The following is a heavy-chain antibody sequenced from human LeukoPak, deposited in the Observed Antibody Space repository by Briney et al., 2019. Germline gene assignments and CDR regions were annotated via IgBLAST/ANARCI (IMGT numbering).Heavy chain of an antibody. CDR3: ARDRGVGYSYYFDY. J-gene: IGHJ4*02. V-gene: IGHV3-21*01. CDR1: GFTFSSYS. Sequence: GGSLRLSCAASGFTFSSYSMNWVRQAPGKGLEWVSSISSSSSYIYYADSVKGRFTISRDNAKNSLYLQMNSLRAEDTAVYYCARDRGVGYSYYFDYWGQGTLVTVSS. D-gene: IGHD5-18*01. CDR2: ISSSSSYI.